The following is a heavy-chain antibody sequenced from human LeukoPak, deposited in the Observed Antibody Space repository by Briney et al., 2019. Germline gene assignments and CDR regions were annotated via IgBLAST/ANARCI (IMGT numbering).Heavy chain of an antibody. D-gene: IGHD3-22*01. CDR3: AKETYYYDSSGYYPLDY. J-gene: IGHJ4*02. V-gene: IGHV3-23*01. CDR2: ISGSGGST. Sequence: PGGSLRLSCAAYGFTFSSYAMSWVRQAPGKGMEWVSAISGSGGSTYYADSVKGRFTISRDNSKNTLYLQMNSLRAEDTAVYYCAKETYYYDSSGYYPLDYWGQGTLVTVSS. CDR1: GFTFSSYA.